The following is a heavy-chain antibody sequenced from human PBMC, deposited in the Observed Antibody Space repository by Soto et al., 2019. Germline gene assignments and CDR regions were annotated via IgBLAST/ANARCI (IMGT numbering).Heavy chain of an antibody. CDR2: IYYSGST. CDR1: GGSISSYY. Sequence: SETLSLTFTVSGGSISSYYWSWIRQPPGKGLEWIGYIYYSGSTNYNPSLKSRVTISVDTSKNQFSLKLSSVTAADTAVYYCAAGYGDYVRFGYWGQGTLVTVSS. J-gene: IGHJ4*02. CDR3: AAGYGDYVRFGY. V-gene: IGHV4-59*01. D-gene: IGHD4-17*01.